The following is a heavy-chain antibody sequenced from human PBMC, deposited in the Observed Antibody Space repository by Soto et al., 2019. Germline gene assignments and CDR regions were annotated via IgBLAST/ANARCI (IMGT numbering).Heavy chain of an antibody. V-gene: IGHV4-31*03. CDR2: IYYSGST. J-gene: IGHJ3*02. CDR3: ARDRARGNAFDI. CDR1: VGSISSGGYY. Sequence: TLSLTCTVSVGSISSGGYYWSWILQHPGKGLEWIGYIYYSGSTYYNPSLKSRVTISVDTSKNQFSPKLSSVTAADTAVYYCARDRARGNAFDIWGQGTMVTVSS. D-gene: IGHD3-16*01.